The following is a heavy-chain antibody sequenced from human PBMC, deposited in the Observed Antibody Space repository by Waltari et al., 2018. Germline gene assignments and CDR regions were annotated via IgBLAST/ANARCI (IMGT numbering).Heavy chain of an antibody. D-gene: IGHD2-15*01. CDR2: IRCGDDST. J-gene: IGHJ6*02. V-gene: IGHV3-23*01. Sequence: EVQLLESGGGLVQPGGSLRLSCAASGFTFTSYAMTWVRQAPGKGLEWVSRIRCGDDSTYFAESVKDRFTISRDNSKNTLFLQMSGLRAEDTAMYYCAKDWSGGTCSNGCMDVWGQGTTVTVSS. CDR1: GFTFTSYA. CDR3: AKDWSGGTCSNGCMDV.